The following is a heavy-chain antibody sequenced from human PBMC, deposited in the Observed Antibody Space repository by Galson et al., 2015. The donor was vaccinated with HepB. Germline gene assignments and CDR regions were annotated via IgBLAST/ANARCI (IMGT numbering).Heavy chain of an antibody. D-gene: IGHD3-10*01. J-gene: IGHJ5*02. CDR1: GYSFTSYW. Sequence: QSGAEVKKPGESLKISCKGSGYSFTSYWIGWVRQMPGKGLEWMGIIYPGDSDTRYSPSFQGQVTISADKSISTAYLQWSSLKASDTAMYYCARQKSRLGELYWFDPWGQGTLVTVSS. V-gene: IGHV5-51*01. CDR3: ARQKSRLGELYWFDP. CDR2: IYPGDSDT.